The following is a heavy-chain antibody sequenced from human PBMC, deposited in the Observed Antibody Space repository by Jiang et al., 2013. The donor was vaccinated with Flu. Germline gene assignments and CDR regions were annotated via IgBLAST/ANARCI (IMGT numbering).Heavy chain of an antibody. J-gene: IGHJ4*02. CDR3: ARERRRRWLQMWEFDY. D-gene: IGHD5-24*01. Sequence: LLKPSETLSLTCAVYGGSFSGYYWSWIRQPPGKGLEWIGEINHSGSTNYNPSLKSRVTISVDTSKNQFSLKLSSVTAADTAVYYCARERRRRWLQMWEFDYWGQGTLVTVSS. CDR1: GGSFSGYY. CDR2: INHSGST. V-gene: IGHV4-34*01.